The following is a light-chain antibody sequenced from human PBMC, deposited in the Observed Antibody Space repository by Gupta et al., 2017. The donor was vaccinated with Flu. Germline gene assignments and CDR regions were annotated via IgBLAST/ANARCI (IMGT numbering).Light chain of an antibody. CDR2: VQGNGDY. CDR1: SGYNDDT. Sequence: VKITSTLSSGYNDDTNAWHQQQPGKAPRYLMQVQGNGDYNTGSGAPDRFSGSGSGADRHLTIAHRQGEDDDGYYCETWDSGIRVFGGGTKLTVL. J-gene: IGLJ3*02. V-gene: IGLV4-60*02. CDR3: ETWDSGIRV.